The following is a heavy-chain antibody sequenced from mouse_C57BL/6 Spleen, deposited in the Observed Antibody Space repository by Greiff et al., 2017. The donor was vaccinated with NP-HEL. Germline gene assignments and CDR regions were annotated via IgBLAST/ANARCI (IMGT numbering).Heavy chain of an antibody. CDR1: GFTFTDYY. CDR2: LRNKANGYTT. J-gene: IGHJ4*01. D-gene: IGHD4-1*01. Sequence: EVKLVESGGGLVQPGGSLSLSCAASGFTFTDYYMSWVRQPPGKALEWLGFLRNKANGYTTEYSASVKGRFTISRDNSQSILYLQMNALRAEDSATYYCARSSKLGRWAMDYWGQGTSVTVSS. CDR3: ARSSKLGRWAMDY. V-gene: IGHV7-3*01.